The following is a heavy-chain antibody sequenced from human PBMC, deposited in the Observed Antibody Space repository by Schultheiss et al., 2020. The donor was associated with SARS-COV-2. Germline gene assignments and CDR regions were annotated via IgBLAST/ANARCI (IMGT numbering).Heavy chain of an antibody. CDR3: ARTTVTKTLGGFDI. J-gene: IGHJ3*02. D-gene: IGHD4-17*01. CDR2: INHSGST. CDR1: GGSVSSGSYY. Sequence: SETLSLTCTVSGGSVSSGSYYWGWIRQPPGKGLEWIGEINHSGSTNYNPSLKSRVTISVDTSKNQFSLKLSSVTAADTAVYYCARTTVTKTLGGFDIWGQGTMVTVSS. V-gene: IGHV4-39*07.